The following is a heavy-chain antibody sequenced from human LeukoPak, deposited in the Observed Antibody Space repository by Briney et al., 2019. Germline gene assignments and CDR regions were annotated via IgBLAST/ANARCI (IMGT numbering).Heavy chain of an antibody. CDR3: ARARNIVVVVAAPSGWNAFDI. V-gene: IGHV4-34*01. J-gene: IGHJ3*02. CDR2: INHSGST. D-gene: IGHD2-15*01. CDR1: GGSFSGYY. Sequence: SETLSLTCAVYGGSFSGYYWSWIRQPPGKGLEWIGEINHSGSTNYNPSLKSRVTISVDTSKNQFSLKLSSVTAADTAVYYCARARNIVVVVAAPSGWNAFDIWGQGTMVTVSS.